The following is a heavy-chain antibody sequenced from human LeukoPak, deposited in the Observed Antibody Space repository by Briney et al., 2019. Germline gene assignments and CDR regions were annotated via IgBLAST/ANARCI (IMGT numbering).Heavy chain of an antibody. CDR2: IYWDDDK. CDR1: GFSLSTSGVG. V-gene: IGHV2-5*02. D-gene: IGHD3-9*01. J-gene: IGHJ4*02. CDR3: AHMGSYYDILTGYSRVGPFDY. Sequence: SGPTLVNPTQTLTLTCTFSGFSLSTSGVGLGWIRQPPGKALEWLALIYWDDDKRYSPSLKSRLTITKDTSKNQVVLTMTNMDPVDTATYYCAHMGSYYDILTGYSRVGPFDYWGQGTLVTVSS.